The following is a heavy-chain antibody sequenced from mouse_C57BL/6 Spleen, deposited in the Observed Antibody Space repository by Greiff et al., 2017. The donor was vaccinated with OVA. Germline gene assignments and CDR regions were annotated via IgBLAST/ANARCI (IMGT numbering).Heavy chain of an antibody. CDR1: GYTFTSYW. CDR3: ARGGYYDYGGFAD. V-gene: IGHV1-52*01. CDR2: IDPSDSET. J-gene: IGHJ3*01. Sequence: QVQLQQPGAELVRPGSSVKLSCKASGYTFTSYWMHWVKQRPIQGLEWIGNIDPSDSETHYNQKFKDKATLTVDKSSSTAYMQLSSLTSEDSAVYYCARGGYYDYGGFADWGQGTLVTVSA. D-gene: IGHD2-4*01.